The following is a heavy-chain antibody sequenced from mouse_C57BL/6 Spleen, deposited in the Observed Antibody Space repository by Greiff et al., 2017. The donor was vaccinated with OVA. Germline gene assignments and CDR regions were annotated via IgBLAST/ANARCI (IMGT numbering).Heavy chain of an antibody. V-gene: IGHV1-18*01. J-gene: IGHJ4*01. CDR2: INPNNGGT. D-gene: IGHD2-3*01. CDR3: ARRDDDGYSYDAMDY. Sequence: EVQLQQSGPELVKPGASVKIPCKASGYTFTDYNMDWVKQSHGQSLEWIGDINPNNGGTSYNQKFKGKATLTVDKASSTAYMELRSLTSEDTAVYYCARRDDDGYSYDAMDYWGQGTSVTVSS. CDR1: GYTFTDYN.